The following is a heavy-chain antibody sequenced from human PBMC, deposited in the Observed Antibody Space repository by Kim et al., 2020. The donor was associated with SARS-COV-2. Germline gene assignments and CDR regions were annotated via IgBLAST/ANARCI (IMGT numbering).Heavy chain of an antibody. CDR3: ARSLRDIVVVPAALGGDLGY. J-gene: IGHJ4*02. Sequence: ASVKVSCKASGYTFTSYYMHWVRQAPGQGLEWMGIINPSGGSTSYAQKFQGRVTMTRDTSTSTVYMELSSLRSEDTAVYYCARSLRDIVVVPAALGGDLGYWGQGTLVTVSS. CDR2: INPSGGST. D-gene: IGHD2-2*01. CDR1: GYTFTSYY. V-gene: IGHV1-46*01.